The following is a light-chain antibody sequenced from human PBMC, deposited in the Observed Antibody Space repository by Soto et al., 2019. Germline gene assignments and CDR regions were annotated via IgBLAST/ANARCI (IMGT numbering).Light chain of an antibody. V-gene: IGKV1-33*01. J-gene: IGKJ4*01. CDR1: QDITNY. CDR3: QQHSNLPLT. CDR2: DAF. Sequence: DIQMTQSPSSLSASVGDRVTLTCQASQDITNYLNWHQQKPGKAPQLLIYDAFNLETGVPSRFSGSGYGTDFTLTISSLQPEDVATYYCQQHSNLPLTVGGGTKVEIK.